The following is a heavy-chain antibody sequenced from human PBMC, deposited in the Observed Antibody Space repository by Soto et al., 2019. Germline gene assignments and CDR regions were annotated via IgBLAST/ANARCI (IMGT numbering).Heavy chain of an antibody. J-gene: IGHJ5*01. Sequence: GGSLRLSCAASGFMFSDYAMTWARQAPGKELEWVSSLLRPGRRTYYADSVKGRFTTSGDTSANTLYLQMDSLRAEDTAVYYCARDAMANYGICFMDSWGHGTVVTVSS. V-gene: IGHV3-23*01. CDR3: ARDAMANYGICFMDS. D-gene: IGHD3-16*01. CDR2: LLRPGRRT. CDR1: GFMFSDYA.